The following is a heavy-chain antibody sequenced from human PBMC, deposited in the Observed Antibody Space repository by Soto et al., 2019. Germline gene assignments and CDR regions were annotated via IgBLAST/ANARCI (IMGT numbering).Heavy chain of an antibody. CDR1: GYSFTSYW. Sequence: EVQLVQSGAEVKKPGESLKISCKGSGYSFTSYWIGWVRQMPGKGLEWMGIIYPGDSDTRYSPSFQGQVTISADKSIITASLQWSSLKASDTAMYYCARQRCSSGTCGWYFDLWGRGTLVTVSS. CDR3: ARQRCSSGTCGWYFDL. CDR2: IYPGDSDT. V-gene: IGHV5-51*01. D-gene: IGHD2-15*01. J-gene: IGHJ2*01.